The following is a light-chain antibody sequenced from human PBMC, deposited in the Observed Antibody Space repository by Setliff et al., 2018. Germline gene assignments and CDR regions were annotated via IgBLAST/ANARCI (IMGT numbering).Light chain of an antibody. J-gene: IGLJ2*01. V-gene: IGLV2-11*01. CDR2: DVT. Sequence: QSALAQPASVSGSPGQSITISCSGTSSDVGAYDYVSWYQKHPDKAPKLIIYDVTKRPSGVSDRFSGSKSGDTASLTVSGLQADDEADYYCCSYGGDFTWVFGGGTKVTV. CDR1: SSDVGAYDY. CDR3: CSYGGDFTWV.